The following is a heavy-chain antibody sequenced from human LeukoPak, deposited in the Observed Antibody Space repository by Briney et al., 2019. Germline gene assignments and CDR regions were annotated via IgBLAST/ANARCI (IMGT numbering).Heavy chain of an antibody. CDR3: ARDRYYIFDY. V-gene: IGHV3-48*03. CDR1: GFTFSSYE. CDR2: ISSSSSTI. J-gene: IGHJ4*02. D-gene: IGHD3-10*01. Sequence: GGSLRLSCAASGFTFSSYEMNWVRQAPGKGLEWVSYISSSSSTIYYADSVKGRFTISRDNAKNSLYLQMNSLRAEDTAVYFCARDRYYIFDYWGQGAPVTVSS.